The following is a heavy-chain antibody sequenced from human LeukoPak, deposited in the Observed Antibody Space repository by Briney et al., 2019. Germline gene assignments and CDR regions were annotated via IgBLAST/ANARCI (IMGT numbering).Heavy chain of an antibody. CDR1: GAFISSSY. CDR3: SRGADHHYYCYMDV. Sequence: LPPSSTASGAFISSSYCSCIRQPAGREVEWIGRSYNSGSTNYNPSLKSRVTISVDKSTNQLSPQLNCVTAADNAEYYCSRGADHHYYCYMDVWGKGTTVTASS. V-gene: IGHV4-4*07. J-gene: IGHJ6*03. CDR2: SYNSGST. D-gene: IGHD1-14*01.